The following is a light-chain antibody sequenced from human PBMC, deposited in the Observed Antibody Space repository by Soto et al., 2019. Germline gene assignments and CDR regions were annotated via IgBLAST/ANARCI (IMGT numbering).Light chain of an antibody. CDR3: HHYGRSPWT. V-gene: IGKV3-20*01. J-gene: IGKJ1*01. CDR1: QRLSTTF. CDR2: GAS. Sequence: EIVLMQSPGTLSLSPGERVILSCRASQRLSTTFLAWYQHKPGQAPRVLIYGASSRAPGIPDRFSGSGSGTDFTLTISRLEAEDFAVYYCHHYGRSPWTFGQGTKVDIK.